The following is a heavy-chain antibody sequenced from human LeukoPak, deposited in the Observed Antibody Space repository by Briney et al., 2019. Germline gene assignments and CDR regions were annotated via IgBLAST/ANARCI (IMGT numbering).Heavy chain of an antibody. CDR1: GGSIRRGDYY. Sequence: SQTLSLTCTVSGGSIRRGDYYWSWIRQPPGKGLEWIGYIYYSGSTYYNPSLKSRVTISVDTSKNQFSLKLSSVTAADTAVYYCARNMVRGVIRESYFDYWGQGTLVTVSS. CDR2: IYYSGST. J-gene: IGHJ4*02. CDR3: ARNMVRGVIRESYFDY. D-gene: IGHD3-10*01. V-gene: IGHV4-30-4*01.